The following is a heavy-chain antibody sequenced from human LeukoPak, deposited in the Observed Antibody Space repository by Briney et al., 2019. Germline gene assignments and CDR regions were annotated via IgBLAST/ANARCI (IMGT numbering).Heavy chain of an antibody. J-gene: IGHJ4*02. V-gene: IGHV3-30*03. CDR2: ISYDGSNK. CDR3: ARGSSVDY. CDR1: GFTFSSYG. Sequence: GSLRLSCAASGFTFSSYGMHWVRQAPGTGLEWVAVISYDGSNKYYADSVKGRFTISRDNSKNTLYLQMNSLRAEDTAVYYCARGSSVDYWGQGTLVTVSS.